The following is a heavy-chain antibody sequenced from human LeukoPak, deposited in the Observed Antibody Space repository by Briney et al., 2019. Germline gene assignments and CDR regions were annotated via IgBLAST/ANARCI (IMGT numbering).Heavy chain of an antibody. J-gene: IGHJ4*02. D-gene: IGHD3-10*01. CDR1: GNTFSGYY. CDR3: ARVATLVRGIKGYFDY. Sequence: GASVKVSCKTSGNTFSGYYMHWVRQAPGQGLEWMGWINPNNGDTDYAQKFQGRVTMTRDTSIKTVYMELSRLRSDDTAVYFCARVATLVRGIKGYFDYWGQETLVTVSS. V-gene: IGHV1-2*02. CDR2: INPNNGDT.